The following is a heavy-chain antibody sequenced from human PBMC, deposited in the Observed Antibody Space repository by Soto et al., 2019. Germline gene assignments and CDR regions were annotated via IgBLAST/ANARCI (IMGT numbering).Heavy chain of an antibody. CDR3: AAEGYCSSTSCYHDAFDI. Sequence: QMQLVQSGPEVKKPGTSVKVSCKASGFTFTSSAMQWVRQARGQRLEWIGWIVVGSGNTNYAQKFQERVTITRDRSTSTAYMELSSLRSEDTAVYYCAAEGYCSSTSCYHDAFDIWGQGTMVSVSS. CDR2: IVVGSGNT. J-gene: IGHJ3*02. V-gene: IGHV1-58*02. CDR1: GFTFTSSA. D-gene: IGHD2-2*01.